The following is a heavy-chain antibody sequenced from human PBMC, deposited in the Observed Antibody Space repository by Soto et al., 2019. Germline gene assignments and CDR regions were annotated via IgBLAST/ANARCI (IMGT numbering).Heavy chain of an antibody. CDR1: GFAFSADA. V-gene: IGHV3-33*01. CDR2: LWADGSRQ. J-gene: IGHJ4*02. Sequence: QVQLVESGGGVIQPGKSLRLSCAASGFAFSADAMHWVRQAPGKGLEWVAVLWADGSRQFYLDSVKGRFSISRDNSKNTLYLQMNNLRIDDTAMYFCVRGTGYRGLSDNWVQGTLVSVSS. D-gene: IGHD3-9*01. CDR3: VRGTGYRGLSDN.